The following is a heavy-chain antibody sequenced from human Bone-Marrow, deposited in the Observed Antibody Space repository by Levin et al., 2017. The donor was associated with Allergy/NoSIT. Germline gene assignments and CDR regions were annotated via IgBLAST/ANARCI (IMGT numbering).Heavy chain of an antibody. D-gene: IGHD6-13*01. Sequence: GGSLRLSCAATGFTFSRYSMNWVRQAPGKGLEWVSYISSSGSTIYYADSVKGRFTISRDNAKNSLYLQMDSLRAEDTAVYYCARKDIPVAVGGFWGQGTLVTVSS. CDR3: ARKDIPVAVGGF. V-gene: IGHV3-48*04. J-gene: IGHJ4*02. CDR2: ISSSGSTI. CDR1: GFTFSRYS.